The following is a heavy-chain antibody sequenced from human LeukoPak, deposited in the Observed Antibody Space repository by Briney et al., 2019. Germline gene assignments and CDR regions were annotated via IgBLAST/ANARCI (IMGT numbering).Heavy chain of an antibody. J-gene: IGHJ3*01. V-gene: IGHV4-59*01. Sequence: SETLSLTCTVSGGSISSDHWTWIGQPPGKGLEWIGYIYYTGNTNYNPSLQSRVTISIDTSKNQFSLRLSSVTAADTAVYFCARVGRYYDSSGYSTDAFDVWGQGTMVTVSS. CDR2: IYYTGNT. D-gene: IGHD3-22*01. CDR3: ARVGRYYDSSGYSTDAFDV. CDR1: GGSISSDH.